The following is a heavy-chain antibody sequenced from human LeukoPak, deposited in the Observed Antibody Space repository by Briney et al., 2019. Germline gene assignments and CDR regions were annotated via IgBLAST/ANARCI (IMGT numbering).Heavy chain of an antibody. CDR2: ISSSSSYI. D-gene: IGHD3-16*01. Sequence: GGSLRLSCAASGFTFSSYSMNWVRQAPGKGLEWVSSISSSSSYIYYAGSVKGRFTISRDNAKNSLYLQMNSLRAEDTAVYYCSRQLVFGLFDPWGQGTLVTVSS. CDR1: GFTFSSYS. CDR3: SRQLVFGLFDP. V-gene: IGHV3-21*01. J-gene: IGHJ5*02.